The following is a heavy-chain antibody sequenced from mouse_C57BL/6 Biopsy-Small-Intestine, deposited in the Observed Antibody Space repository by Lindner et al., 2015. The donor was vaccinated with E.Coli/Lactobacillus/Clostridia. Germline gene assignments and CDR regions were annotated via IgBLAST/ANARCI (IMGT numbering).Heavy chain of an antibody. CDR3: EGGGY. Sequence: VQLQESGPELVKPGASVKISCRASGSILKISWMNWVKQRPGKGLEWIGRIYPGDGDTTYNGKFQGKATLTADKSSSTAYMQLSSLTSEDSAVYFCEGGGYWGQGTTLTVSS. V-gene: IGHV1-82*01. CDR1: GSILKISW. J-gene: IGHJ2*01. CDR2: IYPGDGDT.